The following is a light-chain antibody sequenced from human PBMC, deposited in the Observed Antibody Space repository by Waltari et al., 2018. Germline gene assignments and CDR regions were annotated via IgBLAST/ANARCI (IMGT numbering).Light chain of an antibody. CDR1: QSVETY. V-gene: IGKV3-11*01. CDR2: VAV. Sequence: EIVLTQSPGTLSLSPGEGATLSCRASQSVETYLAWFQQKPGQSPRLLIYVAVNRPTGVPATFIGSGSGTDFTLTITSVEPEDFAGYFCQQRSDWPWTFGQGSRVEVK. J-gene: IGKJ2*01. CDR3: QQRSDWPWT.